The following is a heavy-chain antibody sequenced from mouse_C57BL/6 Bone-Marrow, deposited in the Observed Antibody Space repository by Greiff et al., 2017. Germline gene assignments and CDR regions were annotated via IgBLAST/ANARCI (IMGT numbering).Heavy chain of an antibody. CDR1: GYTFTSYW. D-gene: IGHD1-1*01. CDR2: IHPSDSDT. Sequence: QVQLQQPGAELVKPGASVKVSCKASGYTFTSYWMHWVKQRPGQGLEWIGRIHPSDSDTNYNQKFKGKATLTVDKSSSTAYMQLSSLTSEDSAVYYCAIPPLYYYGSSPWYFDVWGTGTTVTVSS. V-gene: IGHV1-74*01. CDR3: AIPPLYYYGSSPWYFDV. J-gene: IGHJ1*03.